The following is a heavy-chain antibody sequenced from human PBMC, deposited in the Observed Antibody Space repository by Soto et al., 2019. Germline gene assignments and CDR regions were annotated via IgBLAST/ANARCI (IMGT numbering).Heavy chain of an antibody. Sequence: PSETLCLTCSVSSGNVGAGGYVSSGGYFWSWIRRPPAKDLEFIGYIYYSEKTYYNPSLKGRVTMSLDTSKNQFSLNLSSVNTADTAVYYCARMRFGTVPHWFDPWGQGTLVTVSS. V-gene: IGHV4-61*08. CDR3: ARMRFGTVPHWFDP. CDR2: IYYSEKT. J-gene: IGHJ5*02. CDR1: SGNVGAGGYVSSGGYF. D-gene: IGHD1-1*01.